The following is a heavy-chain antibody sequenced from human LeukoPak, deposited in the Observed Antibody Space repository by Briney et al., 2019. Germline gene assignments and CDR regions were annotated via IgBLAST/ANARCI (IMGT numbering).Heavy chain of an antibody. CDR1: GGSFSGYY. V-gene: IGHV4-34*01. Sequence: SSETLSLTCAVYGGSFSGYYWSWIRQPPGKGLEWIGEINHSGSTNYNPSRKSRVTISVDTSKNQFSLKLSSVTAADTAVYYCARGRRYYYDSSGYYYYFDYWGQGTLVTVSS. J-gene: IGHJ4*02. D-gene: IGHD3-22*01. CDR2: INHSGST. CDR3: ARGRRYYYDSSGYYYYFDY.